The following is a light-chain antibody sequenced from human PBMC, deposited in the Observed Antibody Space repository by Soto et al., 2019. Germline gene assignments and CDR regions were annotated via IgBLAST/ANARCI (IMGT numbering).Light chain of an antibody. V-gene: IGLV1-47*01. CDR3: ATWDDSLSGVL. CDR1: SSNIESNY. CDR2: RNN. Sequence: QSVLTQPPSASGTPGQRVTISCSGGSSNIESNYVYWYQQLPGTAPKLLIYRNNQRPSGVPDRFSGSKSGTSASLAISGLRSEDEADYFCATWDDSLSGVLFGGGTKLTVL. J-gene: IGLJ2*01.